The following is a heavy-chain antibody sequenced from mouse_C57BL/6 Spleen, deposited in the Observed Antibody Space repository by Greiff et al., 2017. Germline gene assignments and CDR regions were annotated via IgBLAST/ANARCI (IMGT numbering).Heavy chain of an antibody. CDR2: ISDGGSYT. CDR1: GFTFSSYA. D-gene: IGHD1-1*01. V-gene: IGHV5-4*01. Sequence: EVQRVESGGGLVKPGGSLKLSCAASGFTFSSYAMSWVRQTPEKRLEWVATISDGGSYTYYPDNVKGRFTISRDNAKNNLYLQMSHLKSEDTAMYYCARDPTTVVRPFDYWGQGTTLTVSS. J-gene: IGHJ2*01. CDR3: ARDPTTVVRPFDY.